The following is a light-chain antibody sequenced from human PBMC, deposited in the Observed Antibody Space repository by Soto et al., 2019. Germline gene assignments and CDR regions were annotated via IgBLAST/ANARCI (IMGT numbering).Light chain of an antibody. CDR3: QSYDGSLGGYWV. Sequence: QSVLTQPPSVSGAPGQRVTISCTGSSSNIGAGYDVHWYQQLPGTAPKLLIHGNNNRPSGVLDRFSGSKSDTSASLAITGLQAEDEADYYCQSYDGSLGGYWVFGGGTKLTVL. CDR2: GNN. J-gene: IGLJ3*02. V-gene: IGLV1-40*01. CDR1: SSNIGAGYD.